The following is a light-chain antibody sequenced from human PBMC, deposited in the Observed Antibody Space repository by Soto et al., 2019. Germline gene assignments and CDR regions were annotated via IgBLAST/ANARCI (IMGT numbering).Light chain of an antibody. CDR3: QQYGSSPST. CDR1: QSVSSNY. V-gene: IGKV3-20*01. Sequence: EIVMTQSPGTLSLSPGETATLSCRASQSVSSNYVAWFHQKPGQAPRLLIYGASSRATGVPDRFSASGSGTDFTLTISRLEPEDFAVYYCQQYGSSPSTFGGGTKVDIK. CDR2: GAS. J-gene: IGKJ4*01.